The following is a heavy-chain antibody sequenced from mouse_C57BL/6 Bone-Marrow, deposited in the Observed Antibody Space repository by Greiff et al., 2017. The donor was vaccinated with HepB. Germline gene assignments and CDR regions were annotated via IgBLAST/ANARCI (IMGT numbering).Heavy chain of an antibody. Sequence: EVKLVESGGGLVQPKGSLKLSCAASGFSFNTYAMNWVRQAPGKGLEWVARIRSKSNNYATYYADSVKDRFTISRDDSESMLYLQMNNLKTEDTAMYYCVRQGGYGSSSHYYAMDYWGQGTSVTVSS. J-gene: IGHJ4*01. D-gene: IGHD1-1*01. CDR2: IRSKSNNYAT. CDR1: GFSFNTYA. CDR3: VRQGGYGSSSHYYAMDY. V-gene: IGHV10-1*01.